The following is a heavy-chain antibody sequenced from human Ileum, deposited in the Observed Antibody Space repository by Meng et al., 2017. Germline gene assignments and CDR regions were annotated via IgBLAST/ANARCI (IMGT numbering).Heavy chain of an antibody. CDR1: GGSIGSAAYY. CDR3: AREAAPGGVVGGCFDY. CDR2: IHYTGTT. Sequence: QVQLQESGPGLVKVSQTLSLTCTVSGGSIGSAAYYWTWIRQHPAKGLEWIGYIHYTGTTSSNPSLESRTSTSIDTSNNQFSLKVPSVTAADTAVYYCAREAAPGGVVGGCFDYWGQGTLVTVSS. D-gene: IGHD3-16*01. V-gene: IGHV4-31*03. J-gene: IGHJ4*02.